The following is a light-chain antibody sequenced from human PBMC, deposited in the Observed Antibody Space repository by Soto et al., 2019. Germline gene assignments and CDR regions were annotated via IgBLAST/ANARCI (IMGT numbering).Light chain of an antibody. J-gene: IGKJ5*01. CDR3: RQYEPYPC. CDR2: TAS. V-gene: IGKV1-5*03. CDR1: QSIHRF. Sequence: IQMTQSPSRLAAAGGGTVTITGRASQSIHRFLAWYQQKPGKAPKLLLYTASNLGGGVQSRFSGGGSGTELTLTIRSLQDDESAIYYRRQYEPYPCFGAGTRLEIK.